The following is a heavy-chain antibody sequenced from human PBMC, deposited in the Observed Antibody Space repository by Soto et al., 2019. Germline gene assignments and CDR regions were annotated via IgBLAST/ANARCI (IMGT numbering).Heavy chain of an antibody. CDR1: GGSFSGYY. CDR2: INHSGST. D-gene: IGHD2-8*01. J-gene: IGHJ4*02. Sequence: QVQLQQWGAGLLKPSETLSLTCAVYGGSFSGYYWTWIRQPPGTGLEWIGEINHSGSTNYNPSLKSRVTISVDTAKNQFSLKLTSVTAADTAVYYCARDKINGLFDYCGQGTLVTVSS. CDR3: ARDKINGLFDY. V-gene: IGHV4-34*01.